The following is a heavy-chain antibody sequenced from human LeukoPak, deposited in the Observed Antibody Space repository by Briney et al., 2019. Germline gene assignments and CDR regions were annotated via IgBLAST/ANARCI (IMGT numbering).Heavy chain of an antibody. CDR1: GGTFSSYA. D-gene: IGHD6-13*01. CDR2: IIPIFGTA. CDR3: ARDEWLAAAGNWFDP. Sequence: SVKVSCKASGGTFSSYAISWVRQAPGQGLEWMGRIIPIFGTANYAQEFQGRVTITTDESTSTAYMELSSLRSEDTAVYYCARDEWLAAAGNWFDPWGQGTLVTVSS. J-gene: IGHJ5*02. V-gene: IGHV1-69*05.